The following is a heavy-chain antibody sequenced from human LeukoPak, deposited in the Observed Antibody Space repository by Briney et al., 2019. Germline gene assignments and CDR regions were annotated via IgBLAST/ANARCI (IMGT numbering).Heavy chain of an antibody. V-gene: IGHV3-30-3*01. D-gene: IGHD1-1*01. CDR2: ISYHGSSQ. Sequence: GGSLRLSCAASGFTITSYAMHWVRQAPGKGLEWVAVISYHGSSQYYADSVKGRFTISRDTLKNTLYLQMFSLRPEDTAIYYCARAGPNDHRFDYWGQGTLVAVSS. J-gene: IGHJ4*02. CDR3: ARAGPNDHRFDY. CDR1: GFTITSYA.